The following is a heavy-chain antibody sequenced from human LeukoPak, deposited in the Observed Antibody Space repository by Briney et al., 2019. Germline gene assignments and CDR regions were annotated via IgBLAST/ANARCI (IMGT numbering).Heavy chain of an antibody. CDR2: IYPGDSDI. V-gene: IGHV5-51*01. CDR1: GYNFRSYW. J-gene: IGHJ3*01. CDR3: ARGNNRAFEV. D-gene: IGHD2/OR15-2a*01. Sequence: GESLKISCKGSGYNFRSYWIGWVRQMPGKGLEWMGIIYPGDSDIRYSPSFQGQVTISADRSISTAYLQWSSLKASDTAIYYCARGNNRAFEVWGQGTMVTVSS.